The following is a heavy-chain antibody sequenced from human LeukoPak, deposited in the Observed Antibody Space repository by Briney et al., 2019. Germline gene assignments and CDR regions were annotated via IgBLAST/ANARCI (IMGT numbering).Heavy chain of an antibody. D-gene: IGHD6-6*01. CDR2: IWYDGSNK. J-gene: IGHJ1*01. V-gene: IGHV3-33*01. CDR3: ARGSIAALPPLAEYFQH. Sequence: GGSLRLSCAASGFTFSSYGMHWVRQAPGKGLEWVAVIWYDGSNKYYADSVKGRFTISRDNSKDTLYLQMNSLRAEDTAVYYCARGSIAALPPLAEYFQHWGQGTLVTVSS. CDR1: GFTFSSYG.